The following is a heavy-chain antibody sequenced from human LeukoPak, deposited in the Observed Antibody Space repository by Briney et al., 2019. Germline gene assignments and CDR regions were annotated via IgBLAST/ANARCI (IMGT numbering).Heavy chain of an antibody. J-gene: IGHJ4*02. CDR1: GFTFSSYV. Sequence: GGSLRLSCAASGFTFSSYVMSWVRQAPGKGLEWVSDISGGGGTTYYADYVKGRFTISRDNSKNTLYLQMNSLRVEDTAVYYCARDPSGSGWSLNNWGQGTLVTVSS. CDR2: ISGGGGTT. D-gene: IGHD6-19*01. CDR3: ARDPSGSGWSLNN. V-gene: IGHV3-23*01.